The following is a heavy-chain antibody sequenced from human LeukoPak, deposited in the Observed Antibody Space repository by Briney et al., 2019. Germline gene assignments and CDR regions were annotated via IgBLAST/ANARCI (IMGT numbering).Heavy chain of an antibody. CDR2: IYYSGST. CDR1: GGSISSSSYY. CDR3: ARRRYYGSGSLYFDY. V-gene: IGHV4-39*01. Sequence: PSETLSLTCTVPGGSISSSSYYWGWIRQPPGKGLEWIGSIYYSGSTYYNPSLKSRVTISVGTSKNQFSLKLSSVTAADTAVYYCARRRYYGSGSLYFDYWGQGTLVTVSS. J-gene: IGHJ4*02. D-gene: IGHD3-10*01.